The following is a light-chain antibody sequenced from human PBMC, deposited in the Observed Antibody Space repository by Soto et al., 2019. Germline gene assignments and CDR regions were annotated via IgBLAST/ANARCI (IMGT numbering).Light chain of an antibody. V-gene: IGKV1-12*01. CDR1: QSISSW. J-gene: IGKJ5*01. CDR3: QQANSFPVT. Sequence: DIQMTQSPSTLSPSVGDRVTITCRASQSISSWLARYQQKPGKAPKLLIYAASSLQSGVPSRFSGSGSGTDFTLTISSLQPEDFATYYCQQANSFPVTFGQGTRLEIK. CDR2: AAS.